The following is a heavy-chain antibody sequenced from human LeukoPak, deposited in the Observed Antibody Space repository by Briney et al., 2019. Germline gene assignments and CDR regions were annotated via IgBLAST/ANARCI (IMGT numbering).Heavy chain of an antibody. V-gene: IGHV3-48*01. J-gene: IGHJ4*02. D-gene: IGHD7-27*01. CDR1: GFTFNTYT. CDR2: INTKSKTI. Sequence: GGSLRLSCAVSGFTFNTYTMNWIRQAPGKGLEWVSFINTKSKTIYYADSVKGRFTISRDNAKNSLYLQMNSLRAEDTALYYCVRDRNWAFDYWGQGTLVTVSS. CDR3: VRDRNWAFDY.